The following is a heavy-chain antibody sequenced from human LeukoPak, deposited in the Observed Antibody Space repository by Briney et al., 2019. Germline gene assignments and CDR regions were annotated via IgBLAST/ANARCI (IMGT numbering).Heavy chain of an antibody. CDR3: AKSTQLRGGIATDFDS. CDR1: GFTFSSYS. J-gene: IGHJ4*02. Sequence: GGSLRLSCTASGFTFSSYSMSWVRQGPGTGLEWVSAISGSGDTTFYADSVKGRFTISRDNSKKTLYLQVNSLRAEDTAVYYCAKSTQLRGGIATDFDSWGQGTLVTVSS. CDR2: ISGSGDTT. V-gene: IGHV3-23*01. D-gene: IGHD3-16*02.